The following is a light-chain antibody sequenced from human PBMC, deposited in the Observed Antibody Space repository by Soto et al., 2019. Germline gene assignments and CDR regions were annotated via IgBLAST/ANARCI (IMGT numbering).Light chain of an antibody. CDR2: DAS. V-gene: IGKV1-5*01. CDR3: QHLDTYWP. J-gene: IGKJ1*01. Sequence: IQMTQSPSTLSASVGDRVTITCRASHNIAKWLAWYQQKPGRAPRLLIYDASTLKTGVPSRFSGSGSGTEFTLTISGLRPDDFATYYCQHLDTYWPFGQGTKVEIK. CDR1: HNIAKW.